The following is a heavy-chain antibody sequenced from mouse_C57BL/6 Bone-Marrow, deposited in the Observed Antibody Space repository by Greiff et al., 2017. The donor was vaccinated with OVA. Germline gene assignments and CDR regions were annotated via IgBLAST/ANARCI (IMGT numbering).Heavy chain of an antibody. CDR2: ISDGGSYT. Sequence: EVKVVESGGGLVKPGGSLKLSCAASGFTFSSYAMSCVRQTPEKRLEWVATISDGGSYTYYPDNVKGRFTISRDNAKNNLYLQMSHLKSEDTAMYYCARASNYGYFDYWGQGTTLTVSS. CDR3: ARASNYGYFDY. CDR1: GFTFSSYA. J-gene: IGHJ2*01. D-gene: IGHD2-5*01. V-gene: IGHV5-4*03.